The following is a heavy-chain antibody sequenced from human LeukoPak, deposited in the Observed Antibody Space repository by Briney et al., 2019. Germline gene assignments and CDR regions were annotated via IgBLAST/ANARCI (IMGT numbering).Heavy chain of an antibody. V-gene: IGHV3-23*01. CDR1: GFTFSRYA. CDR2: ISGNGDTT. J-gene: IGHJ2*01. CDR3: AKGGHFSFFDV. Sequence: TGGSLRLSCAASGFTFSRYAMSWLRQAPGKGLEWVSTISGNGDTTFYPDSVRGRFTISRDNSKNTHYLQMNSLRLEDTALYYCAKGGHFSFFDVWGRGTLVTVSS.